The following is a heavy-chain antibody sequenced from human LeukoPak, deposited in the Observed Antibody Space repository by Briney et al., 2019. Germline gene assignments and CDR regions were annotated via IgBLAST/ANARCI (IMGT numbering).Heavy chain of an antibody. V-gene: IGHV4-59*01. CDR1: GGSISSYY. Sequence: SETLSLTCTVSGGSISSYYWSWIRQPPGKGLEWIGYIQYSGSTNYNPSLKSRVTISVDTSKNQFSLKLSSVTAADTAVYYCARVSWFPGTSYYYMDVWGKGTTVTVSS. D-gene: IGHD1-1*01. J-gene: IGHJ6*03. CDR3: ARVSWFPGTSYYYMDV. CDR2: IQYSGST.